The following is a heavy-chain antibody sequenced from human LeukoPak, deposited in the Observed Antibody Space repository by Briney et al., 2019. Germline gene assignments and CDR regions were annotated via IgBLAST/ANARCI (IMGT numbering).Heavy chain of an antibody. CDR3: AREKLGGPYDSGWYKDY. D-gene: IGHD6-19*01. CDR2: VFYSGST. Sequence: SETLSLTCTVSGGSISSSSYYWGWIRQPPGKGLEWIGSVFYSGSTFYNPSLKSRVTISVDTSKNQFSLKLTSVTAADTAVYYCAREKLGGPYDSGWYKDYWGQGTLVTVSS. V-gene: IGHV4-39*07. J-gene: IGHJ4*02. CDR1: GGSISSSSYY.